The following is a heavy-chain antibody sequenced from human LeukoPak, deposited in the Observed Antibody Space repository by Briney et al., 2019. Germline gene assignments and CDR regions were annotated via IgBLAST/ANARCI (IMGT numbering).Heavy chain of an antibody. CDR1: GFTFTSSA. CDR3: ARDRDWAVAGSLEGMDV. Sequence: SVKVSCKASGFTFTSSAMQWVRQARGQRLEWIGWIVVGSGNTNYAQKFQERVTITRDMSTSTAYMELSSLRSEDTAVYYCARDRDWAVAGSLEGMDVWGQGTTVTVSS. J-gene: IGHJ6*02. CDR2: IVVGSGNT. V-gene: IGHV1-58*02. D-gene: IGHD6-19*01.